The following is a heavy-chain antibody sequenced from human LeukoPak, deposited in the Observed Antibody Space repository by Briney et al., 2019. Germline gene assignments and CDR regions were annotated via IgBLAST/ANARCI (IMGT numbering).Heavy chain of an antibody. D-gene: IGHD4-17*01. CDR3: ARDGQDYGDYFRYFDY. CDR2: IWYDGSNK. J-gene: IGHJ4*02. Sequence: GGSLRLSCAASGFTFSNYGMHWVRQAPGKGLEWVAVIWYDGSNKYYGDSVKGRFTISRDNSKNTLYLQMNSLRAEDTAVYYCARDGQDYGDYFRYFDYWGQGTLVTVSS. CDR1: GFTFSNYG. V-gene: IGHV3-33*01.